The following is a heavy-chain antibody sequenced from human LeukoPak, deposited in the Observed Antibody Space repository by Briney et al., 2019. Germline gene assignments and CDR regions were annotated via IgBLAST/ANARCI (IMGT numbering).Heavy chain of an antibody. Sequence: AASVNVSCKASGYTFTSYGISWVRQAPGQGLEWMGWISAYNGNTNYAQKLQGRVTMTTDTSTSTAYMELRSLRSDDTAVYYCARDRETYYYDSSGYGHDYWGQGTLVTVSS. CDR3: ARDRETYYYDSSGYGHDY. J-gene: IGHJ4*02. CDR1: GYTFTSYG. D-gene: IGHD3-22*01. CDR2: ISAYNGNT. V-gene: IGHV1-18*01.